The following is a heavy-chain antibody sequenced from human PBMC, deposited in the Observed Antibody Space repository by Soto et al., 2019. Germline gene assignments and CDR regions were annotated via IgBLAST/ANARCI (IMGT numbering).Heavy chain of an antibody. CDR1: GFTFSSYG. CDR2: ISYDGSNK. D-gene: IGHD2-15*01. J-gene: IGHJ4*02. Sequence: QVQLVESGGGVVQPGRSLRLSCAASGFTFSSYGMHWVRQAPGKGLEWVVVISYDGSNKYYADSVKGRFTISRDNSKNTLYLQMNSLRAEDTAVYYCAKPRQITSLLLYYFDYWGQGTLVTVSS. V-gene: IGHV3-30*18. CDR3: AKPRQITSLLLYYFDY.